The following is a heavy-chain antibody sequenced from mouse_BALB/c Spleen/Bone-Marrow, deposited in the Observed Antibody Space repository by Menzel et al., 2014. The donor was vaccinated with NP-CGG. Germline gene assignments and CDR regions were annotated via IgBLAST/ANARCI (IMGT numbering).Heavy chain of an antibody. CDR1: GYAFTNYL. D-gene: IGHD1-1*01. V-gene: IGHV1-54*01. CDR2: INPGSGGT. Sequence: QVQLKQSGAELVRPGTSVKVSCKASGYAFTNYLIEWVKQRPGQGLEWIGVINPGSGGTNYNEKFKGKATLTADKSSSTAYMQLSSLTSDDSAVYFSARGITTGYFDYWGQGTTLTVSS. J-gene: IGHJ2*01. CDR3: ARGITTGYFDY.